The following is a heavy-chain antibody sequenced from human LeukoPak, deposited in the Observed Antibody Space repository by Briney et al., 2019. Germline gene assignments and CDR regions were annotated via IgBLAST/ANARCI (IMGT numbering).Heavy chain of an antibody. CDR1: GFTFSSYG. V-gene: IGHV3-30*02. J-gene: IGHJ1*01. Sequence: GGSLRLSCAASGFTFSSYGMHWVRQAPGKGLEWVAFIRYDGSNKYYADSVKGRFPISRDNSKSTLYLQMNSLRAEDTAVYYCARGGRGYFQHWGQGTLVTVSS. CDR3: ARGGRGYFQH. CDR2: IRYDGSNK. D-gene: IGHD2-15*01.